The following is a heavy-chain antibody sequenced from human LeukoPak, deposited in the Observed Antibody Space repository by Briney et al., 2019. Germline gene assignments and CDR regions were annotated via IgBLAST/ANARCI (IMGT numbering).Heavy chain of an antibody. CDR2: ISYDGSNK. CDR3: ARVRGIPASWAIDF. D-gene: IGHD2-2*01. V-gene: IGHV3-30-3*01. Sequence: EGSLRLSCAASGFTFSSYAMHWVRQAPGKGLEWVAVISYDGSNKYYADSVKGRFTISRDNSKNTLYLQMDSLRAEDTAVYYCARVRGIPASWAIDFWGQGTLVTVSS. J-gene: IGHJ4*02. CDR1: GFTFSSYA.